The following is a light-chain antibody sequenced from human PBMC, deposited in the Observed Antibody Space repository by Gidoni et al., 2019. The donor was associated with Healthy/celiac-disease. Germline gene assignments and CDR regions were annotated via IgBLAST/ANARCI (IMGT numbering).Light chain of an antibody. V-gene: IGLV2-14*01. CDR3: SXYXSSSTPYV. J-gene: IGLJ1*01. CDR2: DVS. Sequence: QSALTQPASVSGSPGQSITISCTGTSSDVGGYNYVSWYQQHPGKAPKPMIYDVSNRPSGVSNRFSGSKSGNTASLTISGLQAEDEADYYCSXYXSSSTPYV. CDR1: SSDVGGYNY.